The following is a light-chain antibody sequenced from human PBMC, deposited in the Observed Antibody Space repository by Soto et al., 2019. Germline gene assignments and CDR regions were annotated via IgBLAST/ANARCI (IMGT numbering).Light chain of an antibody. J-gene: IGKJ4*01. CDR3: PQYGSSPLT. Sequence: EIVLTQSPGTLSLSPGERATLSCRASQSVSSSFLAWYQQKPGQAPRLLIYGASSRATGIPDRFSGSGSGTDFTLTISRLAPEDVAVYYCPQYGSSPLTVGGGTKVENK. CDR2: GAS. CDR1: QSVSSSF. V-gene: IGKV3-20*01.